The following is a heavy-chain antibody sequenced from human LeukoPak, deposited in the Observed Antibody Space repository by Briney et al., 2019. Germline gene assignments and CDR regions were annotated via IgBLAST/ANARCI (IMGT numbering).Heavy chain of an antibody. J-gene: IGHJ6*02. Sequence: ASVKVSCKASGYTFTSYDINWVRQATGQGLEWMGWMNPNSGNTGYAQKFQGRVTMTRNTSISTAYMELSSLRSEDTAVYYCARGSQYSSSWYGATYYYGMDVWGQGTTATVSS. CDR2: MNPNSGNT. V-gene: IGHV1-8*01. D-gene: IGHD6-13*01. CDR1: GYTFTSYD. CDR3: ARGSQYSSSWYGATYYYGMDV.